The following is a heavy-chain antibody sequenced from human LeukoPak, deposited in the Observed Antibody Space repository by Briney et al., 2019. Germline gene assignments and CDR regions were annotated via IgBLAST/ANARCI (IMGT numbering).Heavy chain of an antibody. Sequence: SETLSLTCAVYGGSFSGYYWSWIRQPPGKGLEWIGEINHSGSTNYNPSLKSRVTISVDTSKNQFSLKLSSVTAADTAVYYCARVITIFGVVKDAFDIWGQGTMVTVSS. CDR1: GGSFSGYY. CDR3: ARVITIFGVVKDAFDI. J-gene: IGHJ3*02. D-gene: IGHD3-3*01. CDR2: INHSGST. V-gene: IGHV4-34*01.